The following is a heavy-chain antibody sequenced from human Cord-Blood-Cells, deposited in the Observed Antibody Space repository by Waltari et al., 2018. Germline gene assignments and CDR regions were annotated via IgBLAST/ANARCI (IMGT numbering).Heavy chain of an antibody. CDR2: INPNSGGT. CDR1: GYPLTGYH. J-gene: IGHJ3*02. D-gene: IGHD6-13*01. V-gene: IGHV1-2*02. Sequence: QVQLVQSGAEVKKPGASVKVSCKASGYPLTGYHMHWVRQAPGQGLEWMGWINPNSGGTNYAQKFQGRVTMTRDTSISTAYMELSRLRSDDTAVYYCARGLSQQLVLDAFDIWGQGTMVTVSS. CDR3: ARGLSQQLVLDAFDI.